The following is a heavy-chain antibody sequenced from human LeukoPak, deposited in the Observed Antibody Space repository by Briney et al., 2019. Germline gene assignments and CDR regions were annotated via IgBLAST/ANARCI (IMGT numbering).Heavy chain of an antibody. CDR2: IYYSGST. CDR3: ARFTPQGYGWGGYNRFDP. D-gene: IGHD3-16*01. Sequence: SETLSLTCTVSGGSISSYYWNWIRQPPGKGLEWIGYIYYSGSTNYNPSLKSRVTISVDTSKNQFSLNLTSVTAAVTAVYYCARFTPQGYGWGGYNRFDPWGQGTLVTVSS. V-gene: IGHV4-59*01. CDR1: GGSISSYY. J-gene: IGHJ5*02.